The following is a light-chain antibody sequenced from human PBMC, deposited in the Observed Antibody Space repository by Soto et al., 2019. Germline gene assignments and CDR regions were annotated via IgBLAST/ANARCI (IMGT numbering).Light chain of an antibody. J-gene: IGKJ4*01. CDR2: KAS. CDR1: QSINSW. CDR3: LQYNHYPLT. Sequence: DIQMTQSPSTLSASVGDRVTLTCRASQSINSWLAWYQQRPGKGPKLLIHKASILEGGVPSRLSGSASGTEFTLTISSLQPDDFATYYCLQYNHYPLTFGGGTKVEIK. V-gene: IGKV1-5*03.